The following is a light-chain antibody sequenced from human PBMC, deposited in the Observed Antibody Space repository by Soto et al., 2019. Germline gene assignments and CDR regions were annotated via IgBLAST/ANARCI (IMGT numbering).Light chain of an antibody. Sequence: IVLTQSPGTLYLSPGERATLSCRASQTVRSSSLVWYQQKPGQAPRLLIFGASTRAAGFPDRFSGSGSGTDCTLIISRLEPEDFAVYYCQQYGSSPRTFREGTKVEIK. CDR3: QQYGSSPRT. CDR1: QTVRSSS. V-gene: IGKV3-20*01. J-gene: IGKJ1*01. CDR2: GAS.